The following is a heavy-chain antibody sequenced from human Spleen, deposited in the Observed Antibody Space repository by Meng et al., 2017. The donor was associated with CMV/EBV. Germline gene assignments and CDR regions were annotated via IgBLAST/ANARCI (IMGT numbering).Heavy chain of an antibody. D-gene: IGHD3/OR15-3a*01. J-gene: IGHJ6*02. CDR2: ISWNGGTT. CDR3: TKGTPYDYWSGYAGYYYALDV. CDR1: GFTFSQYE. V-gene: IGHV3-43*01. Sequence: GESLKISCAASGFTFSQYEMNWVRQRPGKGLEWVSHISWNGGTTNYADSVRGRFIISRDNSKNSLYLQMDSLRSEDTALYYCTKGTPYDYWSGYAGYYYALDVWGQGTTVTVSS.